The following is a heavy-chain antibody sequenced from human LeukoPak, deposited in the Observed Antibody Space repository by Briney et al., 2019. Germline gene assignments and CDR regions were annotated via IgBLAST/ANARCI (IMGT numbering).Heavy chain of an antibody. CDR1: GGSISSSNW. V-gene: IGHV4-4*02. Sequence: PSETLSLTCAVSGGSISSSNWWSWVRQPPGKGLEWIGYINYSGSTHYNPSLGSRVTMSIDTSKNQFSLQLSSVTAADTAVYYCATQYDSGTLAYGYWGQGTLVTVSS. D-gene: IGHD3-10*01. CDR2: INYSGST. CDR3: ATQYDSGTLAYGY. J-gene: IGHJ4*02.